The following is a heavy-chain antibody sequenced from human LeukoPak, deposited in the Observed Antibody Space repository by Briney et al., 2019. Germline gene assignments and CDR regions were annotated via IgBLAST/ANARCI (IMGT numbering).Heavy chain of an antibody. V-gene: IGHV3-30*04. Sequence: PGGSLRLSCAASGFTFSSYAMHWVRQAPGKGLEWVAVISYDGSNKYYADSVKGRFTISRDNSKNTLYPQMNSLRAEDTAVYYCARSDVLYYYDSSGIFDYWGQGTLVTVSS. J-gene: IGHJ4*02. CDR3: ARSDVLYYYDSSGIFDY. CDR1: GFTFSSYA. D-gene: IGHD3-22*01. CDR2: ISYDGSNK.